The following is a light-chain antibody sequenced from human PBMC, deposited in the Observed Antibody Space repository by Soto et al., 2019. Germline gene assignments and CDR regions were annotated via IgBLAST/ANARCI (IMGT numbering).Light chain of an antibody. CDR2: EDR. V-gene: IGLV2-14*01. CDR1: SSDVGGYNY. Sequence: QSVLTQPASVSGSPGQSITISCTGTSSDVGGYNYVSWYQQHPGNAPQLMIYEDRHPPSGAANRFACTSCGNTASLTISGLQAEDEADYYCSSYTSSSLYVFGTGTKVTVL. J-gene: IGLJ1*01. CDR3: SSYTSSSLYV.